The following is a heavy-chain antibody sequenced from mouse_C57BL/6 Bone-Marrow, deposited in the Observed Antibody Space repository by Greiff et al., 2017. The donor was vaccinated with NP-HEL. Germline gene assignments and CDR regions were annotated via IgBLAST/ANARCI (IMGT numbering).Heavy chain of an antibody. Sequence: VQLKQSGAELVRPGASVKLSCTASGFTITDDYMHWVKQRPEQGLEWIGWIDPENGDTEYASKFQGKATITADTSSNTAYLQLSSLTSEDTAVYYCTPRDYGSSPWFAYWGQGTLVTVSA. V-gene: IGHV14-4*01. D-gene: IGHD1-1*01. CDR1: GFTITDDY. J-gene: IGHJ3*01. CDR2: IDPENGDT. CDR3: TPRDYGSSPWFAY.